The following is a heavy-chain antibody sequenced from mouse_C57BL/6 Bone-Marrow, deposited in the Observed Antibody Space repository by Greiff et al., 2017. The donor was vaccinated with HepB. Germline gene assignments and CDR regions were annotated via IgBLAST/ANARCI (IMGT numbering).Heavy chain of an antibody. V-gene: IGHV1-81*01. CDR1: GYTFTSYG. D-gene: IGHD2-4*01. CDR3: ARRGDYDEGFDY. Sequence: VQLQQSGAELARPGASVKLSCKASGYTFTSYGISWVKQRTGQGLEWIGEIYPRSGNTYYNEKFKGKATLAADKSSSTAYMELRSLTSEDSAVYFCARRGDYDEGFDYWGQGTTLTVSS. CDR2: IYPRSGNT. J-gene: IGHJ2*01.